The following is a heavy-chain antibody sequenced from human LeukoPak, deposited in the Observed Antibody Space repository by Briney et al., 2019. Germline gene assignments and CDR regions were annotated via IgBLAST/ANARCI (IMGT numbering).Heavy chain of an antibody. CDR2: INVGNGNT. J-gene: IGHJ4*02. V-gene: IGHV1-3*01. Sequence: ASVKASCKASGYNFNDYAIHWVRQAPGQRLEWMGWINVGNGNTKYSEKFQGSVTISRDTSASTAYMELSSLRSEDTAVYYCARDYLYGSGSYYRGPSDYWGRGTLVTVSS. D-gene: IGHD3-10*01. CDR3: ARDYLYGSGSYYRGPSDY. CDR1: GYNFNDYA.